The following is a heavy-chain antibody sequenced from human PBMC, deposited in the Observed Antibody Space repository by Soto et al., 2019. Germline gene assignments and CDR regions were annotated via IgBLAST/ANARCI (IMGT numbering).Heavy chain of an antibody. CDR3: ARESEDLTSNFDY. Sequence: GGSLRLSCAASGFTFSSYAMNWALQAPGKGLEWVSSISGSSGGTYYGDSMKGRFTISRDNAKNSLYLEMNSLRAEDTAVYYCARESEDLTSNFDYWGQGTLVTVSS. V-gene: IGHV3-21*06. CDR2: ISGSSGGT. J-gene: IGHJ4*02. CDR1: GFTFSSYA.